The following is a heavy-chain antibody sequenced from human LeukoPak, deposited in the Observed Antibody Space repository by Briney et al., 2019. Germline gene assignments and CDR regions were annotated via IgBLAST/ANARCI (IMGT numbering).Heavy chain of an antibody. V-gene: IGHV4-34*01. Sequence: SETLSLTCAVYGGSFSGYYWSWIRQPTGKGLEWIGEINHSGSTNYNPSLKSRVTISVDTSKNQFSLKLSSVTAADTAVYYCARGLRYSSSWYVFPAGYFDYWGQGTLVTVSS. CDR2: INHSGST. CDR1: GGSFSGYY. D-gene: IGHD6-13*01. CDR3: ARGLRYSSSWYVFPAGYFDY. J-gene: IGHJ4*02.